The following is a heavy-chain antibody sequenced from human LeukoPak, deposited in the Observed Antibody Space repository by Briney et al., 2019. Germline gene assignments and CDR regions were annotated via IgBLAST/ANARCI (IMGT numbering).Heavy chain of an antibody. J-gene: IGHJ5*02. CDR2: IYYNGRT. V-gene: IGHV4-39*07. D-gene: IGHD1-1*01. CDR1: GDSITSASYY. Sequence: PSETLSLTCAVSGDSITSASYYWGWIRQPPGKGREWIGSIYYNGRTYYQSSLKSRVSISVDTSKNQCSLKLNSVTAADTAVYYCARGHRTLGTLSERCWFDPWGQGTLVTVSS. CDR3: ARGHRTLGTLSERCWFDP.